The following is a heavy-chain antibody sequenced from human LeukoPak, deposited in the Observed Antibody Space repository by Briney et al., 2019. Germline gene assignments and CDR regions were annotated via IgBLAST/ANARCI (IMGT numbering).Heavy chain of an antibody. V-gene: IGHV1-46*01. CDR3: ASSIRDSSSWYGGDSSGPGDY. Sequence: ASVKVSCKASGYTFTSYDINWVRQAPGQGLEWMGIINPSGGSTSYAQKFQGRVTMTRDTSTSTVYMELSSLRSEDTAVYYCASSIRDSSSWYGGDSSGPGDYWGQGTLVTVSS. CDR2: INPSGGST. J-gene: IGHJ4*02. D-gene: IGHD6-13*01. CDR1: GYTFTSYD.